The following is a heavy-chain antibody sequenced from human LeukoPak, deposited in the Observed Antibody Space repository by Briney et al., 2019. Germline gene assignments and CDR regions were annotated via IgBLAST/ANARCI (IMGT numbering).Heavy chain of an antibody. J-gene: IGHJ4*02. CDR3: ARFYSNYQPADY. V-gene: IGHV1-18*01. CDR2: ISAYNGNT. Sequence: ASVRVSCKASGYTFTSYGISWVRQAPGQGLEWMGWISAYNGNTNYAQKLQGRVTMTTDTSTSTAYMELRSLRSDDTAVYYCARFYSNYQPADYWGQGTLVTVSS. D-gene: IGHD4-11*01. CDR1: GYTFTSYG.